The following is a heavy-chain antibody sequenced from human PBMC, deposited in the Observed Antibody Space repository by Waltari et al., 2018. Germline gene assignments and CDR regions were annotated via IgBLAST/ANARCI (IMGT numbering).Heavy chain of an antibody. D-gene: IGHD2-21*01. J-gene: IGHJ3*02. CDR1: GYTFTVSY. CDR3: ATDFVVVIAIRFVAFDI. CDR2: VDPEDGET. Sequence: EVQLVQSGAEVKKPGATVKISCKDSGYTFTVSYIPLAQQAPGKGLEWMGRVDPEDGETIYAEKFQGRVTITADTSTDTAYMELSSLRSEDTAVYYCATDFVVVIAIRFVAFDIWGQGTMVTVSS. V-gene: IGHV1-69-2*01.